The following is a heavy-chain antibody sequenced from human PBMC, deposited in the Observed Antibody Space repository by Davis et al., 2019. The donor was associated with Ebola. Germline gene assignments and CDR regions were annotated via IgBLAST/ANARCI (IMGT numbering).Heavy chain of an antibody. V-gene: IGHV3-11*04. Sequence: GESLKISCAASGFTVSSNYMSWVRQAPGKGLEWVSYISSSGSTIYYADSVKGRFTISRDNAKNSLSLQMNSLRAEDTAVYYCARDIVVVPAAIVYYGMDVWGQGTTVTVSS. D-gene: IGHD2-2*01. J-gene: IGHJ6*02. CDR2: ISSSGSTI. CDR1: GFTVSSNY. CDR3: ARDIVVVPAAIVYYGMDV.